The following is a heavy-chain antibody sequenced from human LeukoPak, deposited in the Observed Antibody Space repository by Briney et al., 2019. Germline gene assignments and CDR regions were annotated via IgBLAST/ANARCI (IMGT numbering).Heavy chain of an antibody. Sequence: ASVKVSCKASGYTFTSYAMHWVRQAPGQRLEWMGWSNAGNGNTKYSQEFQGRVTMTRNTSISTAYMELSSLRSEDTAVYYCARVWGGIVATLDYWGQGTLVTVSS. CDR2: SNAGNGNT. J-gene: IGHJ4*02. V-gene: IGHV1-3*02. CDR1: GYTFTSYA. CDR3: ARVWGGIVATLDY. D-gene: IGHD3-16*01.